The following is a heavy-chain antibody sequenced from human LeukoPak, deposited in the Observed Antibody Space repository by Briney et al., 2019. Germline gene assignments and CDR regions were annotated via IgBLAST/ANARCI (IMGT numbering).Heavy chain of an antibody. CDR3: ARSQNWWLDY. Sequence: GGSLRLSCAVSEFTFSNYWMTWVRQAPGKGLEWVAHIKEDGSEKYYVDSVKGRFTISRDNAKNSLYLQMNSLRAEDTAIYYCARSQNWWLDYWGQGTLVTVSS. D-gene: IGHD2-15*01. J-gene: IGHJ4*02. V-gene: IGHV3-7*01. CDR1: EFTFSNYW. CDR2: IKEDGSEK.